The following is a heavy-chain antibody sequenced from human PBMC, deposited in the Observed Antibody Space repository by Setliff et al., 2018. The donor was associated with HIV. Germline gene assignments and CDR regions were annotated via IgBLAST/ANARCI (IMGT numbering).Heavy chain of an antibody. CDR2: IVVGSGNI. CDR3: ARRGRQQSDAFDI. J-gene: IGHJ3*02. CDR1: GFSFTSSA. V-gene: IGHV1-58*02. Sequence: SVKVSCKASGFSFTSSAIQWLRQARGQRLEWIGWIVVGSGNINYAQKFQERVTIIKDTSISTAYMELSRLRSDDTAVYYCARRGRQQSDAFDIWGQGTMVTVSS. D-gene: IGHD6-13*01.